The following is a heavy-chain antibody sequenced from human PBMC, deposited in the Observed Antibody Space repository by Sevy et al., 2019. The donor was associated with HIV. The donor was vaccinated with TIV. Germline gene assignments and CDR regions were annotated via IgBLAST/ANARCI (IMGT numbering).Heavy chain of an antibody. J-gene: IGHJ4*02. CDR3: GRDREIWNYYVSSGSIDY. D-gene: IGHD3-22*01. CDR1: GFTFSSYP. CDR2: ISYDGSNK. V-gene: IGHV3-30*04. Sequence: GGSLRLSCAASGFTFSSYPMHWVRQAPGKGLEWVAVISYDGSNKYYADSVKGRLTISRDNSKNTLYVQMKSLRAEDTAVFYCGRDREIWNYYVSSGSIDYWGQGTLVTVSS.